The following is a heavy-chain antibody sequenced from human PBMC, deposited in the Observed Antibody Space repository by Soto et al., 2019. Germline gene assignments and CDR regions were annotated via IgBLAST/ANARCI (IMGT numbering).Heavy chain of an antibody. CDR2: INHSGST. CDR1: GGSFSGYY. D-gene: IGHD4-17*01. CDR3: ARGSYGDYVFDY. Sequence: QVQLQQWGAGLLKPSETLSLTCAVYGGSFSGYYWSWIRQPPGKGLEWIGEINHSGSTNYNPSLKSRVTISVDTSKNQFSLKLSSVTAADTVVYYCARGSYGDYVFDYWGQGTLVTVSS. V-gene: IGHV4-34*01. J-gene: IGHJ4*02.